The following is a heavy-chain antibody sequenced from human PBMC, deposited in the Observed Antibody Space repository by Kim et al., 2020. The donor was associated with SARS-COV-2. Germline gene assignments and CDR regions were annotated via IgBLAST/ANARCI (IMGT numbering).Heavy chain of an antibody. CDR2: IKQDGREK. V-gene: IGHV3-7*01. CDR3: ARDQLLLWFGELGFDY. D-gene: IGHD3-10*01. CDR1: GFTFSSYW. Sequence: GGSLRLSCAASGFTFSSYWMSWVRQAPGKGLEWVANIKQDGREKYYVDSVKGRFTISRDNAKNSLYLQMNSLRAEDTAVYYCARDQLLLWFGELGFDYWGQGTLVTVSS. J-gene: IGHJ4*02.